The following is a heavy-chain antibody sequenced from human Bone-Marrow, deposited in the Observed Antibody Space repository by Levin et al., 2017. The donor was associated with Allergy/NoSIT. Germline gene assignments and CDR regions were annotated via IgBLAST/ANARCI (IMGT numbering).Heavy chain of an antibody. Sequence: GESLKISCAVSGIGFKNPWMSWVRQAPGRGLEWVARIKSKNDGGAIDYTAPVKGRFAVSRDDSKSMVYLEMNSLKTEDTAVYYCTTDPRYWGQGTLVTVYS. CDR1: GIGFKNPW. CDR2: IKSKNDGGAI. V-gene: IGHV3-15*01. CDR3: TTDPRY. J-gene: IGHJ4*02. D-gene: IGHD2-15*01.